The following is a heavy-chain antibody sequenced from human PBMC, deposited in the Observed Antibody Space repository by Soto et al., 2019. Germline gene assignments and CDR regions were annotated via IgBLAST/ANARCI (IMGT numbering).Heavy chain of an antibody. CDR2: INAGNGNT. CDR3: ARGSGYSSSWWYGFDI. CDR1: GYTFTSHA. Sequence: GASVKVSCKASGYTFTSHAMHWVRQAPGQRLEWVGWINAGNGNTKYSQKFQGRVTITRDTSASTAFMELSSLRSEDTAVYYCARGSGYSSSWWYGFDIWGQGTMVTVSS. J-gene: IGHJ3*02. V-gene: IGHV1-3*01. D-gene: IGHD6-13*01.